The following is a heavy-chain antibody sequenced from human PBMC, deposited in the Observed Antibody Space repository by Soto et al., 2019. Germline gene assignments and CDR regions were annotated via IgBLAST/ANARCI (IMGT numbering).Heavy chain of an antibody. J-gene: IGHJ5*02. CDR3: ARGGISGHWFDP. CDR2: IFHSGST. V-gene: IGHV4-31*03. Sequence: QVQLQESGPGLVEPSQTLSLTCTVSDGYITDGGFYWSWIRQHPGKGLEWVGYIFHSGSTLGNPSLRRRLTLSADTAKNQLSLELHSVTAADTAVYYCARGGISGHWFDPWGQGTLVTVSS. D-gene: IGHD3-3*02. CDR1: DGYITDGGFY.